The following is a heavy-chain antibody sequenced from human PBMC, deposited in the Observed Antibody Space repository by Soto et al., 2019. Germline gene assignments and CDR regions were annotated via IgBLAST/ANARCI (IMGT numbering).Heavy chain of an antibody. V-gene: IGHV4-59*01. J-gene: IGHJ6*02. Sequence: PSETLSLTCTVSGGSISSYYWSWIRQPPGKGLEWIGYIYYSGSTNYNPSLKGRVTISVDTSKNQFSLKLSSVTAADTAVYYCARSGIDGMDVWGQGTTVTVSS. CDR2: IYYSGST. D-gene: IGHD6-13*01. CDR1: GGSISSYY. CDR3: ARSGIDGMDV.